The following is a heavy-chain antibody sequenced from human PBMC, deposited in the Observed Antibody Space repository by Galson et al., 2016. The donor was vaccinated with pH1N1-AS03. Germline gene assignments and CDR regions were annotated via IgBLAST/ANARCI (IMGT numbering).Heavy chain of an antibody. V-gene: IGHV4-4*02. CDR3: VSAGYHTPGYHY. J-gene: IGHJ4*02. CDR1: GGSMTSPDW. D-gene: IGHD3-16*02. Sequence: SETLSLTCAVSGGSMTSPDWWTWVRQPPGKGLEWIGEVHYSGTTSYNPSLNSRVTMSIDKSNNQFSLNLGSVTAADTAVYFCVSAGYHTPGYHYWGQGALVTVSS. CDR2: VHYSGTT.